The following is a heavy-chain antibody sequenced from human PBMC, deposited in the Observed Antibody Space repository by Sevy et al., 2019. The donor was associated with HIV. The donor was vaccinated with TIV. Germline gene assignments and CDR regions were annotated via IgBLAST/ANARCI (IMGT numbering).Heavy chain of an antibody. D-gene: IGHD3-10*01. CDR1: GFTFSSYS. CDR2: ISSGSSYI. V-gene: IGHV3-21*01. CDR3: AREALLWFGELCGMDV. J-gene: IGHJ6*02. Sequence: GGSLRLSCAASGFTFSSYSMNWVRQAPGKGLEWVSSISSGSSYIYYADSVKGRFTISRDNAKNSLYLQMNSLRAEDTAVYYCAREALLWFGELCGMDVWGQGTTVTVSS.